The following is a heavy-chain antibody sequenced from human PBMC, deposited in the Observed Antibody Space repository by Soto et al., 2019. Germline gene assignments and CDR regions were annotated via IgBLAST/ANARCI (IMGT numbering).Heavy chain of an antibody. CDR1: GYTLTELS. J-gene: IGHJ4*02. D-gene: IGHD3-22*01. V-gene: IGHV1-24*01. CDR3: ATGMLSGYYYYYFDY. CDR2: FDPEDGET. Sequence: GASVKVSCKVSGYTLTELSMHWVRQAPGKGLEWMGGFDPEDGETIYAQKFQGRVTMTEDTSTDTAYMELSSLRSEDTAVYYCATGMLSGYYYYYFDYWGQGTLVTVSS.